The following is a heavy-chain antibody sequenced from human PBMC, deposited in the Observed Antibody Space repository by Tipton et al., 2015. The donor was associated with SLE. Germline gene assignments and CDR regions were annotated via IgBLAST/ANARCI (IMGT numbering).Heavy chain of an antibody. Sequence: LSCAVYGESFNGYFWTWIRQPPGKGLEWIAEIIHSGVTNYNPSLRSRVTISVDMSKNQVSLKLKSVTAADTAVYYCARVAPTEVFDYWGQGTLVTVSS. CDR2: IIHSGVT. CDR1: GESFNGYF. J-gene: IGHJ4*02. CDR3: ARVAPTEVFDY. V-gene: IGHV4-34*12. D-gene: IGHD1-1*01.